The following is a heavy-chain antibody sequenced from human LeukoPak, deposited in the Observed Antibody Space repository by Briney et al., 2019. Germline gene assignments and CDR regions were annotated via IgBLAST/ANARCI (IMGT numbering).Heavy chain of an antibody. J-gene: IGHJ3*02. D-gene: IGHD3-22*01. CDR1: GGXISSYY. Sequence: SETLSLTCTVSGGXISSYYCSWIRQPPGKGLQWIGYIYNSGSTNYNPSLKSRVTMSGDTSKNQFSLKLSSVTAADTAVYYCALSRGGYYDSRSPSWAFDIWGQGTMVTVSS. CDR3: ALSRGGYYDSRSPSWAFDI. CDR2: IYNSGST. V-gene: IGHV4-59*01.